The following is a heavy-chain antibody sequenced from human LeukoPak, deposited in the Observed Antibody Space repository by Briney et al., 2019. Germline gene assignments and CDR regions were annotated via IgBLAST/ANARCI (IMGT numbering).Heavy chain of an antibody. CDR3: ARGVYGDYPINPFDY. Sequence: GASVKVSCKASGYTFTSYYMHWVRQAPGQGLEWMGIINPSGVSTSYAQKFQGRVTMTRDTSTSTVYMELSSLRSEDTAVYYCARGVYGDYPINPFDYWGQGTLVTVSS. CDR2: INPSGVST. J-gene: IGHJ4*02. CDR1: GYTFTSYY. D-gene: IGHD4-17*01. V-gene: IGHV1-46*01.